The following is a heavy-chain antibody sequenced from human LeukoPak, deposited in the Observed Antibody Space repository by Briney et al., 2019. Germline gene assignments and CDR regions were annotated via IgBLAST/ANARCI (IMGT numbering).Heavy chain of an antibody. V-gene: IGHV4-39*01. CDR1: GGSISSSSYY. D-gene: IGHD6-13*01. CDR3: ARHVRYSRIDY. Sequence: PSETLSPTCTVSGGSISSSSYYWGWIRQPPGKGLEWIGSIYYSGSTYYNPSLKSRVTISVDTSKNQFSLKLSSVTAADTAVYYCARHVRYSRIDYWGQGTLVTVSS. J-gene: IGHJ4*02. CDR2: IYYSGST.